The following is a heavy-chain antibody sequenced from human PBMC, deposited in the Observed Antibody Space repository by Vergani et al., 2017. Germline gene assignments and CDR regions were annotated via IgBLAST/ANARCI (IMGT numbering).Heavy chain of an antibody. J-gene: IGHJ2*01. CDR1: GFTFDDYA. Sequence: EVQLLESGGGLVQPGGSLRLSCAASGFTFDDYAMHWVRQAPGKGLEWVSGISWNSGSIGYADSVKGRFTISRDNAKNSLYLQMNSLRAEDTALYYCAKDHYDFWSGYPNLSPFDLWGRGTLVTVSS. D-gene: IGHD3-3*01. CDR2: ISWNSGSI. CDR3: AKDHYDFWSGYPNLSPFDL. V-gene: IGHV3-9*01.